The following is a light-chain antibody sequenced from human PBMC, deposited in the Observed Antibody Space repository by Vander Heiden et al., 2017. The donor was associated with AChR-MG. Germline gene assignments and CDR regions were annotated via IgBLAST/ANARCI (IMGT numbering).Light chain of an antibody. Sequence: QTVLTQPPSASGTPGQRVTISCPGRSPNIGSNYVYWYQHLPGTAPDLLVQRNDQRPSGVSDRFSGSKSGTSASLAISGLRSEDEGDYYCAAWDDSLSGLVFGGGTKLTVL. J-gene: IGLJ2*01. CDR3: AAWDDSLSGLV. V-gene: IGLV1-47*01. CDR1: SPNIGSNY. CDR2: RND.